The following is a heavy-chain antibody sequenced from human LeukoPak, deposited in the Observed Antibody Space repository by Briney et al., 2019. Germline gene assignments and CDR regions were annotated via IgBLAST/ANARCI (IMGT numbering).Heavy chain of an antibody. CDR3: ARDPQPRRYCSGGSCAKNWFDP. CDR1: GYTFTGYY. Sequence: GASVKVSCKASGYTFTGYYMHWVRQAPGQGLEWMGWINPNSGGTNYAQKFQGRVTMTRDTPISTAYMELSRLRSDDTAVYYCARDPQPRRYCSGGSCAKNWFDPWGQGTLVTVSS. J-gene: IGHJ5*02. D-gene: IGHD2-15*01. CDR2: INPNSGGT. V-gene: IGHV1-2*02.